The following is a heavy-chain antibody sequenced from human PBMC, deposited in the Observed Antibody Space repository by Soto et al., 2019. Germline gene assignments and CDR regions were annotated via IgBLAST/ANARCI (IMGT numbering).Heavy chain of an antibody. J-gene: IGHJ5*02. D-gene: IGHD6-19*01. CDR2: ISSSSSYI. CDR1: GFTFSSYS. Sequence: EVQLVESGGGLVKPGGSLRLSCAASGFTFSSYSMNWVRQAPGKGLEWVSSISSSSSYIYYADSVKGRFTISRDNAKNSLYLQMNSLRAEDTAVYYCARAHSIVVAGYNWFDPWGQGTLVTVSS. V-gene: IGHV3-21*01. CDR3: ARAHSIVVAGYNWFDP.